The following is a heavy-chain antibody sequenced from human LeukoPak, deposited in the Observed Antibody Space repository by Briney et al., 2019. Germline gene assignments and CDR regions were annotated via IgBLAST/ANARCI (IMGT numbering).Heavy chain of an antibody. V-gene: IGHV3-21*01. D-gene: IGHD3-10*01. CDR1: GFTFSSYS. J-gene: IGHJ6*02. CDR2: ISSSSSYI. CDR3: ARDRDYGSGSNGMDV. Sequence: SGGSLRLSCAASGFTFSSYSMNWVRQAPGKGLEWVSSISSSSSYIYFADSVKGRFTISRDNAKNSLYLQMNSLRAEDTAIYYCARDRDYGSGSNGMDVWGQGTTVTVSS.